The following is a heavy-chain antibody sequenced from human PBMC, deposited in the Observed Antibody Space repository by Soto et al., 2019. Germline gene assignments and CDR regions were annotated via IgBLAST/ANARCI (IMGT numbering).Heavy chain of an antibody. CDR2: IYYSGST. Sequence: QVQLQESGPGLVKPSQTLSLTCTVSGGSISSGGYYWSWIRQHPGKGLEWIGYIYYSGSTYYNPSLKSRVTISVDTSKNQFSLKLSSVTAADTAVYYCARARYFDWLVRLRNWFDPWGQGTLVTVSS. V-gene: IGHV4-31*03. CDR1: GGSISSGGYY. J-gene: IGHJ5*02. CDR3: ARARYFDWLVRLRNWFDP. D-gene: IGHD3-9*01.